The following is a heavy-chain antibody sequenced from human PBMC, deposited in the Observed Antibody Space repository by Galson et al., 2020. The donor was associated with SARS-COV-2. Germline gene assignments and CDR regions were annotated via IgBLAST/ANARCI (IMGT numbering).Heavy chain of an antibody. J-gene: IGHJ4*02. CDR2: IYDSGST. V-gene: IGHV4-31*03. CDR1: GGSISRGGYY. CDR3: ARDRGRLELWKTGGGFDH. Sequence: TLSLTCTVSGGSISRGGYYWNWIRQHPGKGLEWIGDIYDSGSTHYNPSLKSRVTISVDTSKNQFSLKLSSVTAADTAVYYCARDRGRLELWKTGGGFDHWGQGTLIHVSS. D-gene: IGHD3-16*01.